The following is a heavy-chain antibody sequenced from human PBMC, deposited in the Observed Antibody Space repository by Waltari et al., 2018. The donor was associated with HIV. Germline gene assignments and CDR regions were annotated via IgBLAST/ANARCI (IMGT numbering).Heavy chain of an antibody. V-gene: IGHV3-48*01. CDR2: ISGSSSTI. CDR1: GFTFSSSG. Sequence: EVQLVESGGGLVQPGGSLRLSCAACGFTFSSSGINWVRQAPGKGLEWVSYISGSSSTIFYADSVKGRFTISRDNAKNSLYLQMNSLRAEDTAVYYCTRVDYYGMDVWGQGTTVTVSS. CDR3: TRVDYYGMDV. J-gene: IGHJ6*02.